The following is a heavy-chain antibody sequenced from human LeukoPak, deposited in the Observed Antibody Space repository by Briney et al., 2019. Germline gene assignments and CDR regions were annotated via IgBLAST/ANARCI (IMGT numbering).Heavy chain of an antibody. D-gene: IGHD6-19*01. CDR1: GFTFSSYG. V-gene: IGHV3-33*01. Sequence: GRSLRLSCATSGFTFSSYGMHWVRQAPGKGLEWVAVIWYDGSNKYYADSVKGRFTISRDNSKNTLYLQMNSLRAEDTTVYYCARVAGAYAEYFQHWGQGTLVTVSS. CDR2: IWYDGSNK. CDR3: ARVAGAYAEYFQH. J-gene: IGHJ1*01.